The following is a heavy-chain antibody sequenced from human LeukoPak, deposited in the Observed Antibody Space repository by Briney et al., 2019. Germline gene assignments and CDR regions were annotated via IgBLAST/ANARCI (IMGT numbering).Heavy chain of an antibody. V-gene: IGHV4-39*01. CDR1: GGSISSSTYY. J-gene: IGHJ5*02. D-gene: IGHD3-10*01. Sequence: SETLSLTCTVSGGSISSSTYYWGWIRQPPGKGLEWIGSIYYSGSTYYNPSLKSRATISVDTSKNQFSLKLSSVTAADTAVYYCARRYGSGSYYNVFDPWGQGTLVTVSS. CDR2: IYYSGST. CDR3: ARRYGSGSYYNVFDP.